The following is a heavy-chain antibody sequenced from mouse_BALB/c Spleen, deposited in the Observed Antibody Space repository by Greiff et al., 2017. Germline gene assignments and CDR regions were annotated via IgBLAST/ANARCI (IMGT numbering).Heavy chain of an antibody. CDR3: ARFAMITTDAMDY. J-gene: IGHJ4*01. V-gene: IGHV3-2*02. CDR2: ISYSGST. CDR1: GYSITSDYA. D-gene: IGHD2-4*01. Sequence: EVKLMESGPGLVKPSQSLSLTCTVTGYSITSDYAWNWIRQFPGNKLEWMGYISYSGSTSYNPSLKSRISITRDTSKNQFFLQLNSVTTEDTATYYCARFAMITTDAMDYWGQGTSVTVSS.